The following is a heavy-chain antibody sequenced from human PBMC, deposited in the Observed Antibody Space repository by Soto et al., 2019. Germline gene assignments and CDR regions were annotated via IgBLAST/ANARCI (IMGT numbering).Heavy chain of an antibody. Sequence: QVQLVESGGGVVQPGTSLRLSCVSSGFTFNRYAMHWVRQAQGKGPEWVAIVSHDGSNKHYAGPVEGRFTISRDNSKNTLYLQMNGLRVEDTAVYSCAKDPPEATWRPNYFDYWGQGTLVTVSS. D-gene: IGHD1-26*01. V-gene: IGHV3-30*04. CDR3: AKDPPEATWRPNYFDY. CDR2: VSHDGSNK. CDR1: GFTFNRYA. J-gene: IGHJ4*02.